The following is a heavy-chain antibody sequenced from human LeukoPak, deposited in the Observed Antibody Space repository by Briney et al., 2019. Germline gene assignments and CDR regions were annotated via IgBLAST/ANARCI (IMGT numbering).Heavy chain of an antibody. CDR2: IYYSGST. V-gene: IGHV4-59*08. CDR1: GGSISSYY. J-gene: IGHJ4*02. CDR3: ARKEGGAYCSGGSCYIGVEDY. D-gene: IGHD2-15*01. Sequence: SETLSLTCTVSGGSISSYYWSWIRQPPGKGLEWIGYIYYSGSTNYNPSLKSRVTISVDTSKNQFSLKLSSVTAADTAVYYCARKEGGAYCSGGSCYIGVEDYWGQGTLVTVSS.